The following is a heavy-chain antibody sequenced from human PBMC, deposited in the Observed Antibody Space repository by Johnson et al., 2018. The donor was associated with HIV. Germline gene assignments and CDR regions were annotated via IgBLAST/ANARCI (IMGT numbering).Heavy chain of an antibody. Sequence: VQLVETGGGWIQPGRSLRLSCAVTGFSVSDNYMTWVRQAPGRGLEWVSSIYRSGTTYHASSVKGRFTISRDDSKNTLYLQMNSLRAEDTAVYYCARERLRAGAFDIWGQGTMVTVSS. V-gene: IGHV3-53*02. D-gene: IGHD6-13*01. J-gene: IGHJ3*02. CDR3: ARERLRAGAFDI. CDR1: GFSVSDNY. CDR2: IYRSGTT.